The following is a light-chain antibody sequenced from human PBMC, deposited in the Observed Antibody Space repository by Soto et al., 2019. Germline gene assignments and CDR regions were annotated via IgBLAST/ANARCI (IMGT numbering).Light chain of an antibody. CDR2: DTT. CDR3: LLSFSGVRV. Sequence: QAVVIQEPSLTVSPGGTVTLTCGSSSGAVTSGLYPYWFQQKPGQAPRTLIYDTTIKQSWTPARFSGSFVGGKAALTLSGAQPEDEADYYCLLSFSGVRVFGGGTQLTVL. J-gene: IGLJ2*01. V-gene: IGLV7-46*01. CDR1: SGAVTSGLY.